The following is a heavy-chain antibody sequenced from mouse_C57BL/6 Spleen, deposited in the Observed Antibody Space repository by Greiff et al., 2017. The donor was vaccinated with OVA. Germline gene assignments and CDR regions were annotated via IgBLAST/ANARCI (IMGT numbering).Heavy chain of an antibody. D-gene: IGHD1-1*01. V-gene: IGHV1-55*01. CDR1: GYTFPSYW. J-gene: IGHJ3*01. CDR3: ARKDYGSPWVAY. Sequence: QVQLKESGAELVKPGASVKMSCQASGYTFPSYWITWVKQRPGQGLAWIGDIYPGSGSTNYNETFKSKATLTVDTSSSTAYMQLSSLTSEDSAVYDCARKDYGSPWVAYWGQGTLVTVSA. CDR2: IYPGSGST.